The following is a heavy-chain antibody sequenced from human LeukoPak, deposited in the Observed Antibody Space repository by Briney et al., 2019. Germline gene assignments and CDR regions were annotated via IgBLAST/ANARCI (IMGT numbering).Heavy chain of an antibody. CDR3: AKDGDLIVVVPAAIDY. D-gene: IGHD2-2*01. CDR1: GFTFSTYA. CDR2: ISGSGGST. V-gene: IGHV3-23*01. J-gene: IGHJ4*02. Sequence: GGSLRLSCTASGFTFSTYALNWVRQAPGKGLEWVSAISGSGGSTYYADSVKGRFTISRDNSKNTLYLQMNSLRAEDTAVYYCAKDGDLIVVVPAAIDYWGQGPLVTVSS.